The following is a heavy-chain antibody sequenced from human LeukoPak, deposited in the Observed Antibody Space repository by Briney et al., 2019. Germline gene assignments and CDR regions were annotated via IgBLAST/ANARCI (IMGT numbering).Heavy chain of an antibody. D-gene: IGHD3-3*01. J-gene: IGHJ4*02. CDR1: GGTFSSYA. Sequence: GASVKVSCKASGGTFSSYAISWVRQAPGQGLEWMGGIIPIFGTANYAQKFQGRVTITTDESTSTAYMELSSLRSGDTAVYYCARGPFGVVTFFDYWGQGTLVTVSS. CDR3: ARGPFGVVTFFDY. V-gene: IGHV1-69*05. CDR2: IIPIFGTA.